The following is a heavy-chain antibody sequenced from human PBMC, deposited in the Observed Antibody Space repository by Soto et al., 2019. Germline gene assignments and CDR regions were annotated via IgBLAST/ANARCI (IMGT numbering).Heavy chain of an antibody. V-gene: IGHV4-59*08. CDR1: GGSISSYY. Sequence: LSLTCTVSGGSISSYYWSWVRQPPGKGPEWIGYISYRGTTTYNPSLKSRVTISVDTSKNQFSLKVSSVTAADTAVYYCGRHNPTDNWHHDYWGQGTLVTVSS. CDR3: GRHNPTDNWHHDY. D-gene: IGHD1-20*01. CDR2: ISYRGTT. J-gene: IGHJ4*02.